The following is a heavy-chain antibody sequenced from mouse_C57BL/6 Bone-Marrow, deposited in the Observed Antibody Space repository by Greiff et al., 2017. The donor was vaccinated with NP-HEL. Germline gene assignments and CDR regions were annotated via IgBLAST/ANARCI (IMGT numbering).Heavy chain of an antibody. CDR2: IDPSDSYT. V-gene: IGHV1-69*01. CDR1: GYTFTSYW. J-gene: IGHJ2*01. D-gene: IGHD1-1*01. CDR3: ATEYYGKNYFDY. Sequence: QVQLQQPGAELVMPGASVKLSCKASGYTFTSYWMHWVKQRPGQGLEWIGEIDPSDSYTNYNQKFKGKSTLTVDKSSSTAYMQLSSLTSEDSAVYYCATEYYGKNYFDYWGQGTTLTVSS.